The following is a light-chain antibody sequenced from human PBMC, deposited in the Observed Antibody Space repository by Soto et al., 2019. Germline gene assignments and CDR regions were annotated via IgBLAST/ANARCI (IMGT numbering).Light chain of an antibody. Sequence: EIVLTQSPGTLSLSSGERATLSCRASQSVRSNYLAWYQQKPGQAPRLLIYGASSRATGIPDRFGGSGSGTDFTLTISKLEPEDCAGYYCQQYSSSPLPFRGGTKGEIK. CDR1: QSVRSNY. CDR2: GAS. CDR3: QQYSSSPLP. V-gene: IGKV3-20*01. J-gene: IGKJ4*01.